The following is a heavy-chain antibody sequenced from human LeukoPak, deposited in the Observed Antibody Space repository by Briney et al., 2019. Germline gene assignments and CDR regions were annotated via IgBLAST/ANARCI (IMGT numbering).Heavy chain of an antibody. J-gene: IGHJ4*02. D-gene: IGHD1-7*01. CDR1: GFTFSSYA. Sequence: GGSLRLSCAASGFTFSSYAMSWVRQAPGKGLEWVSSISVSGGSTYYADSVKGRFTISRDNSKNTLYLQMNSLRAEDTAVYYCAKGRFELRGLSETIIYFDYWGQGTLVTVSS. V-gene: IGHV3-23*01. CDR3: AKGRFELRGLSETIIYFDY. CDR2: ISVSGGST.